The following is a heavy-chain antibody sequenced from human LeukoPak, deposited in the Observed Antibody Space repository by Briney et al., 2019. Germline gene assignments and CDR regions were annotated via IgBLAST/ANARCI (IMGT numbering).Heavy chain of an antibody. D-gene: IGHD3-22*01. J-gene: IGHJ2*01. Sequence: ASVKVSCKASGGTFSSYAISWVRQAPGQGLEWMGGIIPIFGTANYAQKFQGRVTITADESTSTAYMELSSLRSEDTAVYYCASATYYYDSSGPNWYFDLWGRGTLVTVSS. CDR2: IIPIFGTA. CDR1: GGTFSSYA. CDR3: ASATYYYDSSGPNWYFDL. V-gene: IGHV1-69*13.